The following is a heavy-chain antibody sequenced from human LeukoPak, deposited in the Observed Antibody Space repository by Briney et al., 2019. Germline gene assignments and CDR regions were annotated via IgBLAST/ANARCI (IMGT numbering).Heavy chain of an antibody. CDR1: GGPISTDGYY. V-gene: IGHV4-31*03. CDR3: ARATCSGPDY. CDR2: IYYSGTT. J-gene: IGHJ4*02. D-gene: IGHD6-25*01. Sequence: SQTLSLTCTVSGGPISTDGYYWSWIRQHPGTGLTWIGYIYYSGTTYYNPSLKSRVTISVDTSRNQFSLKLTSVTAADTAMYYCARATCSGPDYWGQGTLVTVSS.